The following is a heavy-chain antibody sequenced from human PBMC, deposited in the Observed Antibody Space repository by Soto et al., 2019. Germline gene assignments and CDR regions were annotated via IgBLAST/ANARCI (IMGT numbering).Heavy chain of an antibody. CDR3: ARAYYYDSSFLDY. CDR2: IYYSGST. Sequence: SETLSLTCTVSGGSISSYYWSWIRQPPGKGLEWIGYIYYSGSTNYNPSLKSRVTISVDTSKNQFSLKLSSVTAADTAVYYCARAYYYDSSFLDYWGQGTLVTVS. J-gene: IGHJ4*02. V-gene: IGHV4-59*01. D-gene: IGHD3-22*01. CDR1: GGSISSYY.